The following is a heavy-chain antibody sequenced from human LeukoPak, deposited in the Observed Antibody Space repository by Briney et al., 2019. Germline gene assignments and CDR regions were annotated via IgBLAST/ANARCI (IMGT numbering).Heavy chain of an antibody. CDR1: GFTFSSYW. CDR2: INSDGSST. D-gene: IGHD3-22*01. V-gene: IGHV3-74*01. Sequence: GGSLRLSCAASGFTFSSYWMHWVRQAPGKGLVWVSRINSDGSSTSYADPVKGRFTISRDNAKNTLYLQMNSLRAEDTAVYYCARLGSGYLNYYYYYMDVWGKGTTVTVSS. J-gene: IGHJ6*03. CDR3: ARLGSGYLNYYYYYMDV.